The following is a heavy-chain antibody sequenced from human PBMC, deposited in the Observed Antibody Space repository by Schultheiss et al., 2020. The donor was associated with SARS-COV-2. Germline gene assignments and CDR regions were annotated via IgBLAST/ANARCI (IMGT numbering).Heavy chain of an antibody. V-gene: IGHV1-46*01. D-gene: IGHD6-6*01. J-gene: IGHJ3*02. Sequence: ASVKVSCKASGYTFTSYYMHWVRQAPGQGLEWMGIINPSGGSTSYAQKFQGRVTMTRDTSTSTAYMELSSLRSEDTAVYYCARDQLMGIAARPGAFDIWGQGTMVTVSS. CDR1: GYTFTSYY. CDR2: INPSGGST. CDR3: ARDQLMGIAARPGAFDI.